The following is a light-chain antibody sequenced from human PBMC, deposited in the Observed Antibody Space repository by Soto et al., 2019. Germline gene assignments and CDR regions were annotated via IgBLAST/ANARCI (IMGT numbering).Light chain of an antibody. J-gene: IGLJ2*01. CDR2: DVS. CDR3: SSYTSSSGV. Sequence: QSALTQPASVSGPPGQSITISCTGTSSDVGGYNYVSWYQQHPGKAPKLMIYDVSNRPSGVSNRFSGSKSGNTASLTISGLQAEDEADYYCSSYTSSSGVFGGGTKVTVL. CDR1: SSDVGGYNY. V-gene: IGLV2-14*01.